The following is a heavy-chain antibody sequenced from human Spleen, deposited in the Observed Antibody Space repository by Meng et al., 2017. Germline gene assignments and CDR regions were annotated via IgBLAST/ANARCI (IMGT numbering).Heavy chain of an antibody. V-gene: IGHV4-34*01. J-gene: IGHJ4*02. CDR1: GGSLSGYY. CDR3: ARGPTTMAHDFDY. D-gene: IGHD4-11*01. CDR2: INHSGST. Sequence: LLHTGGAGLLKASETPSLACGVYGGSLSGYYWSWIRQPPGKGLEWIGEINHSGSTNYNPSLKSRVTISVDTSQNNLSLKLSSVTAADSAVYYCARGPTTMAHDFDYWGQGTLVTVSS.